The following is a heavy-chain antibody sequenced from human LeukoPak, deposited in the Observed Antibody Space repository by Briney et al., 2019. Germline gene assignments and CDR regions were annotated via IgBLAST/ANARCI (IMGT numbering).Heavy chain of an antibody. CDR2: IGSSGGST. J-gene: IGHJ3*01. D-gene: IGHD5-24*01. V-gene: IGHV3-23*01. CDR3: VKDIQLST. CDR1: GFNFITAA. Sequence: GGSLRLSCAASGFNFITAAMTWVRQAPGKGLEWVSLIGSSGGSTYYAVSVKGRFTISRDNSNHTLSLQMNSLRVEDTAIYYCVKDIQLSTWGLGTMVTVSS.